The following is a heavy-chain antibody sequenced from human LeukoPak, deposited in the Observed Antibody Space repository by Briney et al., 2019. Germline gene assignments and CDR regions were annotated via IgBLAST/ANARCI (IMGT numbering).Heavy chain of an antibody. D-gene: IGHD1-26*01. V-gene: IGHV5-51*01. Sequence: GESLKISCKASGYHFTRNWIAWLRHVPGQGLEWMGFIFPGDSDTRYNPSFQGHVTISADKSETTAVLQWASLRASDTAIYYCAVCAHSGSCSWYFDNWGQGTQVIVST. CDR3: AVCAHSGSCSWYFDN. CDR2: IFPGDSDT. CDR1: GYHFTRNW. J-gene: IGHJ4*02.